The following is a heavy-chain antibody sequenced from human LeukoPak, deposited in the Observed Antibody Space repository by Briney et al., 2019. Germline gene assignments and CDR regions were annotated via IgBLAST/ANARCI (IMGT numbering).Heavy chain of an antibody. V-gene: IGHV4-38-2*02. CDR2: IYHSGST. D-gene: IGHD2-15*01. CDR1: GYSISSGYY. J-gene: IGHJ5*02. CDR3: ARLRLLLNRGGWFDP. Sequence: SETLSLTCTVSGYSISSGYYWGWIRQPPGKGLEWIGSIYHSGSTYYNPSLKSRVTISVDTSKNQFSLKLSSVTAADTAVYYCARLRLLLNRGGWFDPWGQGTLVTVSS.